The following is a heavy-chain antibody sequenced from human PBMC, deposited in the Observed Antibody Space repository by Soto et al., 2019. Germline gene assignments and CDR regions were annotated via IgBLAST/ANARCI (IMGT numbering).Heavy chain of an antibody. CDR1: GGSISSYY. CDR3: ARGVAAPYNWFDP. D-gene: IGHD6-6*01. J-gene: IGHJ5*02. V-gene: IGHV4-59*01. Sequence: WETLSLTCTVSGGSISSYYWSWIRQPPGKGLEWIGYIYYSGSTNYNPSLKSRVTISVDTSKNQFSLKLSSVTAADTAVYYCARGVAAPYNWFDPWGQGTLVTVSS. CDR2: IYYSGST.